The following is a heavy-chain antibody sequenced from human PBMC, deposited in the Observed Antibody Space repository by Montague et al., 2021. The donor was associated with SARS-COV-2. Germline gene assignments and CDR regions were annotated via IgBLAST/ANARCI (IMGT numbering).Heavy chain of an antibody. CDR2: IFYSGTT. V-gene: IGHV4-59*01. CDR1: GDSLTYFY. CDR3: VRGATGTFDY. Sequence: SETLSLTCTVSGDSLTYFYWSWIRQTPGKGLEWIGYIFYSGTTNYNPSLESRVTISVDTSKNQFSLRLSSVTAADTAVYYCVRGATGTFDYWGQGTLVTVSS. J-gene: IGHJ4*02. D-gene: IGHD5-12*01.